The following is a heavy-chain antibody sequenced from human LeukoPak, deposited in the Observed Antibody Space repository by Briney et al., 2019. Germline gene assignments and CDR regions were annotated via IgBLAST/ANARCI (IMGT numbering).Heavy chain of an antibody. CDR3: AREFNGSGSYYTTQEFDY. Sequence: GGSLRLSCAASGFTFSSYGMHWVRQAPGKGLEWVAVIWYDGSNKYYADSVKGRFTISRDNSKNTLYLQMNSLRAEDTAVYYCAREFNGSGSYYTTQEFDYWGQGTLVTVSS. CDR2: IWYDGSNK. J-gene: IGHJ4*02. CDR1: GFTFSSYG. V-gene: IGHV3-33*01. D-gene: IGHD3-10*01.